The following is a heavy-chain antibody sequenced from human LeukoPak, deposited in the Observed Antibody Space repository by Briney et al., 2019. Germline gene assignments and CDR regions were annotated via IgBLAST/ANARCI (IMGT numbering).Heavy chain of an antibody. V-gene: IGHV3-15*01. CDR2: IKRKGDDGTI. CDR3: TAGTGRSDFDY. CDR1: GFTFSNAW. D-gene: IGHD3/OR15-3a*01. J-gene: IGHJ4*02. Sequence: GGSLRLSCAASGFTFSNAWMSWVRQAPGRGLEWVGRIKRKGDDGTIDYAAPVKGRLSVSRDDSKNMLYLQMNSLKSEDTAVYYCTAGTGRSDFDYWGQGTLVSVSS.